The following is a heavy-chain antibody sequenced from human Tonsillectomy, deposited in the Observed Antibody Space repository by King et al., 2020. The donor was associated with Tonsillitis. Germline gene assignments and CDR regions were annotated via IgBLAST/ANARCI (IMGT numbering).Heavy chain of an antibody. Sequence: VQLVESGGGLVKPGGSLRLSCAASGFSFSDYYMNWIRQAPGKGLEWVSYISSSHNTIYYADSVKGRFTISRDNAKNSLYLQMNSLRAEDTAVYYCARDLVIVAATGGLDLWGQGTMVTVSS. J-gene: IGHJ3*01. CDR2: ISSSHNTI. CDR1: GFSFSDYY. V-gene: IGHV3-11*01. D-gene: IGHD2/OR15-2a*01. CDR3: ARDLVIVAATGGLDL.